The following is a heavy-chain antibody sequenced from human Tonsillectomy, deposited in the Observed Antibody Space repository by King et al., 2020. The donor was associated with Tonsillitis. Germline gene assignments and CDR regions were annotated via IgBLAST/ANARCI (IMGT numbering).Heavy chain of an antibody. CDR3: ARGTAAIPAAMLY. J-gene: IGHJ4*02. V-gene: IGHV3-11*06. D-gene: IGHD2-2*01. Sequence: QVQLVESGGGLVKPGGSLRLSCSASGFTFSDYYMSWVRQAPGKGLEGVSFITSSSRFTNYADSVKGRFTISRDNAKNSLFLQMNSLRADDTCFYYCARGTAAIPAAMLYWGQGTLVTVSS. CDR2: ITSSSRFT. CDR1: GFTFSDYY.